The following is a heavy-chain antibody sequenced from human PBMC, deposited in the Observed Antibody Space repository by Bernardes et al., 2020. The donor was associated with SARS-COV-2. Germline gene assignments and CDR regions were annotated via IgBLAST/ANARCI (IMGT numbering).Heavy chain of an antibody. Sequence: SAPTLVKPTETLTLTCTVSGFSLSNARMGVSWIRQPPGKALEWLAHIFSNDEKSYSTSLKSRLTISKDTSKSQEVLTMTNIDPVDTATYYCARIRKLWSLNYYYYGMDVWGQGTTVTVSS. CDR3: ARIRKLWSLNYYYYGMDV. CDR1: GFSLSNARMG. V-gene: IGHV2-26*01. J-gene: IGHJ6*02. D-gene: IGHD5-18*01. CDR2: IFSNDEK.